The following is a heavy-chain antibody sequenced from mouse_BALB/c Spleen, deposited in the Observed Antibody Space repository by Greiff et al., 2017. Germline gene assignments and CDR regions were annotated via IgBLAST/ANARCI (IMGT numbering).Heavy chain of an antibody. D-gene: IGHD2-10*01. CDR2: IYPGDGDT. Sequence: VQLQQSGAELARPGASVKLSCKASGYTFTSYWMQWVKQRPGQGLEWIGAIYPGDGDTRYTQKFKGKATLTADKSSSTAYMQLSSLASEDSAVYYCARSYYGNYGAMDYWGQGTSVTVSS. J-gene: IGHJ4*01. V-gene: IGHV1-87*01. CDR1: GYTFTSYW. CDR3: ARSYYGNYGAMDY.